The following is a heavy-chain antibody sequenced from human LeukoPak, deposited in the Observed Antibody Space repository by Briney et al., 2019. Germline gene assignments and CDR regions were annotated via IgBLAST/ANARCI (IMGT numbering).Heavy chain of an antibody. CDR3: ARVNGYSGYDYRTGRYNWFDP. V-gene: IGHV4-34*01. D-gene: IGHD5-12*01. Sequence: SETLSLTCAVYGGSFSGYYWSWIRQPPGKGLEWIGEINHSGSTNYNPSLKSRVTISVDPSKNQFSLKLSSVTAADTAVYYCARVNGYSGYDYRTGRYNWFDPWGQGTLVTVSS. CDR2: INHSGST. CDR1: GGSFSGYY. J-gene: IGHJ5*02.